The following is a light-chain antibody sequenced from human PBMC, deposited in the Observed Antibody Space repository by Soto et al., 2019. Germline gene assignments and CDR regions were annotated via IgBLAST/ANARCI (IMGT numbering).Light chain of an antibody. CDR3: LSYAGINNVGV. J-gene: IGLJ1*01. CDR2: EVN. V-gene: IGLV2-8*01. Sequence: QSALTQPPSASGSPGQSVTISCTGTSSDVGGYKYVSWYQQHPGKAPKLMIFEVNKRPSGVPDRFSGSKSGNTASLTVSGLQAEDEADYYCLSYAGINNVGVFGTGTKLTVL. CDR1: SSDVGGYKY.